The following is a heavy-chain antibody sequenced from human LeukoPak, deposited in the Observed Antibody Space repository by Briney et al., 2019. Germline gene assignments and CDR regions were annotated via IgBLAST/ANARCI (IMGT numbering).Heavy chain of an antibody. V-gene: IGHV4-30-4*08. J-gene: IGHJ5*02. CDR3: ARDKYGSFELDP. CDR2: IYYSGST. Sequence: SSETLSLTCTVSGGSISSGGYYWSWIRQHPGKGLEWIGYIYYSGSTYYNPSLKSRVIISIDTSKNQFSLKLSSVTAADTAVYYCARDKYGSFELDPWGQGTLVTVSS. CDR1: GGSISSGGYY. D-gene: IGHD3-9*01.